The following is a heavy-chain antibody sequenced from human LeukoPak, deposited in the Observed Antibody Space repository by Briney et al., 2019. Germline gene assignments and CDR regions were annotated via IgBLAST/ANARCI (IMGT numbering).Heavy chain of an antibody. J-gene: IGHJ3*01. Sequence: PGGSLRLSCVASGFIFKKYWMNWVRQVPGKGLECLANIKEDGSETYYADSVKGRFTISRDNPKNTLYLQMNSLRAEDTAVYYCAKDQGGNWGQGTMVTVSS. CDR2: IKEDGSET. CDR3: AKDQGGN. D-gene: IGHD3-16*01. CDR1: GFIFKKYW. V-gene: IGHV3-7*01.